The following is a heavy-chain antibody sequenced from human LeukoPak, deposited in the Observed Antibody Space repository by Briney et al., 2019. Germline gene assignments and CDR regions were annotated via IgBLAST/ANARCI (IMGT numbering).Heavy chain of an antibody. CDR3: AKDGTFYYDTSSHRGTFEI. J-gene: IGHJ3*02. CDR1: GFTFSSYA. V-gene: IGHV3-23*01. Sequence: LGGSLRLSCAASGFTFSSYAMSWVRQAPEKGLEWVSAISGSGGSTYYADSVKGRFTISRDNSKNTLYLQMNSLRAGDTAVYYCAKDGTFYYDTSSHRGTFEIWGQGTMVTVSS. D-gene: IGHD3-22*01. CDR2: ISGSGGST.